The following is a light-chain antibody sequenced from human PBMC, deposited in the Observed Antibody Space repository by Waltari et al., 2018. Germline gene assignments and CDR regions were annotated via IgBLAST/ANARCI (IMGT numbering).Light chain of an antibody. Sequence: EIVMTQSPATLSVSPGERATLSCRASQRVSSNLAWDQQKPGQAPRLLIYGASTRATGIPARFSGSGSGTEFTLTISSLQSEDFAVYYCQQYNNWWTFGQGTKVEIK. CDR2: GAS. CDR3: QQYNNWWT. V-gene: IGKV3-15*01. J-gene: IGKJ1*01. CDR1: QRVSSN.